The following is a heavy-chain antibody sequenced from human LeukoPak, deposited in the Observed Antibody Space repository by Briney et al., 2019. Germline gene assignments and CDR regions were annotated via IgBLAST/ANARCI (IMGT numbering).Heavy chain of an antibody. CDR2: INWNGGST. CDR3: AKGLGVVVPAAIPGYFDY. D-gene: IGHD2-2*02. V-gene: IGHV3-20*04. Sequence: SGGSLRLSCAASGFTFDDYGMSWVRQAPGKGLEWVSGINWNGGSTGYADSVKGRFTISRDNAKNSLYLQMNSLRAEDTAVYYCAKGLGVVVPAAIPGYFDYWGQGTLVTVSS. CDR1: GFTFDDYG. J-gene: IGHJ4*02.